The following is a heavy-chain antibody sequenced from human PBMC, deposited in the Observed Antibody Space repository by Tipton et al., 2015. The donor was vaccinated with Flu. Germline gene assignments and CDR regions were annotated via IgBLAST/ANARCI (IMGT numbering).Heavy chain of an antibody. CDR2: ISSSSSYI. J-gene: IGHJ4*02. Sequence: SLRLSCAASEFTFSSYSMNWVRQAPGKGLEWVSSISSSSSYIYYADSVKGRFTISRDNAKNSLYLQMNSLRAEDTAVYYCARGAGRHYYDSSGYIDYWGQGTLVTVSS. D-gene: IGHD3-22*01. CDR3: ARGAGRHYYDSSGYIDY. CDR1: EFTFSSYS. V-gene: IGHV3-21*01.